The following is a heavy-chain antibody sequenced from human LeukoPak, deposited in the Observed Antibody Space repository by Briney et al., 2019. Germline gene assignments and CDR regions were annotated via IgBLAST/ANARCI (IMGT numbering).Heavy chain of an antibody. CDR1: GGSISGTNSY. CDR3: ARQRAGYYYYYMDV. Sequence: PSETLSLTCIVSGGSISGTNSYWAWIRQPAGKGLEWIGSIYFSGSTFYKSSLESRLNMSVEIAKNQLSLKVRSVTAADTAVYYCARQRAGYYYYYMDVWGKGTTVTVSS. J-gene: IGHJ6*03. V-gene: IGHV4-39*01. CDR2: IYFSGST.